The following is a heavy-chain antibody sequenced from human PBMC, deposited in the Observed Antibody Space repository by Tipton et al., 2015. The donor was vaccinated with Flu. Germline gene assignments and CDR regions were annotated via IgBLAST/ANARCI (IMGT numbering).Heavy chain of an antibody. V-gene: IGHV3-48*03. D-gene: IGHD5-18*01. CDR1: GFTFSSYE. CDR3: ARVISYGS. Sequence: SLRLSCAASGFTFSSYETNWVRQAPGKGLEWVSYISSSGSTIYYADSVKGRFTTSRDNAKNSLYLQVNSLRAEDTAVYYCARVISYGSWGQGTLVTVSS. CDR2: ISSSGSTI. J-gene: IGHJ4*02.